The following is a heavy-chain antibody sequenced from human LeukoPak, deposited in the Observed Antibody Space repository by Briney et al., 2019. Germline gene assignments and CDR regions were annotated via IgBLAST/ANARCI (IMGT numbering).Heavy chain of an antibody. Sequence: ASVKVSCKASGYTFRSYGIIWVRQAPGQGLEWMGWISAYNGNTNYAQKLQGRVTMTTDTSTSTAYMELRSLRSDDTAVYYCARLGRKYCSSTSCSPDAFDIWGQGTMVTVSS. D-gene: IGHD2-2*01. J-gene: IGHJ3*02. CDR2: ISAYNGNT. CDR3: ARLGRKYCSSTSCSPDAFDI. V-gene: IGHV1-18*01. CDR1: GYTFRSYG.